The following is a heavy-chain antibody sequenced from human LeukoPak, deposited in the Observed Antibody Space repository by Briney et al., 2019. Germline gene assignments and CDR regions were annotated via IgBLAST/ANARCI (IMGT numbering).Heavy chain of an antibody. D-gene: IGHD3-10*01. CDR3: AKDHYYYGSGIYFMHYFDY. Sequence: GKSLRLSCAASGFTFSSYGMHWVRQAPGKGLEWVAVISYDGSSKYYADSVKGRFTISRENSKNTLHLQMNSLKTEDTAVYYCAKDHYYYGSGIYFMHYFDYWGQGTLVTVSS. J-gene: IGHJ4*02. V-gene: IGHV3-30*18. CDR2: ISYDGSSK. CDR1: GFTFSSYG.